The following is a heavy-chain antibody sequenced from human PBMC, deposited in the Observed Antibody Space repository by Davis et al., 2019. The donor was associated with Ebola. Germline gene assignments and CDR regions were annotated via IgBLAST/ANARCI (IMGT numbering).Heavy chain of an antibody. CDR1: GFNFKTYA. CDR3: ARDFLDSWDY. Sequence: GGSLRLSCVASGFNFKTYAMSWVRQAPGKGLEWVSSISSSSSYIYYADSVKGRFTISRDNSKNTLYLQMNSLRAEDTAVYYCARDFLDSWDYWGQGTLVTVSS. V-gene: IGHV3-21*01. CDR2: ISSSSSYI. J-gene: IGHJ4*02. D-gene: IGHD1-1*01.